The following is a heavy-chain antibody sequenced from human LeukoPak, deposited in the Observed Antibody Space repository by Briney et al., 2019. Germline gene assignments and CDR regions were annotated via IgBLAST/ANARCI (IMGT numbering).Heavy chain of an antibody. V-gene: IGHV1-8*01. CDR1: GYTFTSYD. Sequence: ASVKVSCKASGYTFTSYDINWVRQASGQGLEWMGWMNPNSGNTGYAQKFQGRVTMTRNTSISTAYMELSSLRSEDTAVYYCARPDRGYSYGTGYYYYYMDVWGKGTTVTVSS. CDR2: MNPNSGNT. CDR3: ARPDRGYSYGTGYYYYYMDV. D-gene: IGHD5-18*01. J-gene: IGHJ6*03.